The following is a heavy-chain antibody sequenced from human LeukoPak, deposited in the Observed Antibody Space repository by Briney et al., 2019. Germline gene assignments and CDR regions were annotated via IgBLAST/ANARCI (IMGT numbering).Heavy chain of an antibody. CDR1: GYRFTSYY. CDR3: ARDGAAATKRGHFDY. CDR2: INPSGGST. J-gene: IGHJ4*02. Sequence: ASVTDSFKASGYRFTSYYLHWVRQAPGQGLEWMGVINPSGGSTTYVQKFQGRVTMTRDTSTMTVYIELSSLRSDDTAMYYCARDGAAATKRGHFDYWGQGTLVTVSS. D-gene: IGHD1-26*01. V-gene: IGHV1-46*01.